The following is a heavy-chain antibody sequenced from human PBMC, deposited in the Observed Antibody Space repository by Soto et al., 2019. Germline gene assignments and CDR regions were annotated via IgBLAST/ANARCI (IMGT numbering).Heavy chain of an antibody. CDR2: IYDTWTT. J-gene: IGHJ3*02. D-gene: IGHD3-10*02. CDR3: ARGIVRGGFDI. Sequence: QVQLQEAGPGLVRPSQTLSLTCTVAGGSMSEHDYYWSWLRQSPGQGPQWIGYIYDTWTTSYSPSLKSRVTMAADPARHQFSLNLTSVTAADTALYFCARGIVRGGFDILGQGTLVTVSS. CDR1: GGSMSEHDYY. V-gene: IGHV4-30-4*01.